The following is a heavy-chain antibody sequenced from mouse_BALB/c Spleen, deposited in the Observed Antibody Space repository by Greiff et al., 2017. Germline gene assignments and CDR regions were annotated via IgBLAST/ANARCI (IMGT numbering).Heavy chain of an antibody. CDR2: INPSNGGT. CDR3: TRSTTVAYAMDY. J-gene: IGHJ4*01. V-gene: IGHV1S81*02. Sequence: QVQLQQSGAELVKPGASVKLSCKASGYTFTSYYMYWVKQRPGQGLEWIGEINPSNGGTNFNEKFKSKATLTVDKSSSTAYTQLSSLTSEDSAVYYCTRSTTVAYAMDYWGQGTSVTVSS. CDR1: GYTFTSYY. D-gene: IGHD1-1*01.